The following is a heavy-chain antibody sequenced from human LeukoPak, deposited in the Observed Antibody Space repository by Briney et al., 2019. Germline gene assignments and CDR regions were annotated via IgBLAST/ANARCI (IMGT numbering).Heavy chain of an antibody. CDR2: INHPGST. D-gene: IGHD6-13*01. J-gene: IGHJ6*02. CDR3: ARGRAAADYYYYYCMDV. V-gene: IGHV4-34*01. CDR1: GGSFRGYY. Sequence: PSETLSLTCAVSGGSFRGYYWSWLRQPPGKGLEWVGEINHPGSTYYNPSLQRQATISVDTSKNQLSLKLSSVTAADTAVYYCARGRAAADYYYYYCMDVWGQGTTVTVSS.